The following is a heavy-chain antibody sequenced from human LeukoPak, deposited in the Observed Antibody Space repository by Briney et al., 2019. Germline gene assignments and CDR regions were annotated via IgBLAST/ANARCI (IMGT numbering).Heavy chain of an antibody. V-gene: IGHV1-8*03. J-gene: IGHJ5*02. D-gene: IGHD2-2*01. CDR1: GYTFTSYG. CDR2: INPNSGNT. Sequence: ASVKVSCKASGYTFTSYGISWVRQATGQGLEWMGWINPNSGNTGYAQKFQGRVTLTRDTSTSTVYMELSSLRSEDTAVYYCAREDIIVVPPSRPFDPWGQGTLVTVSS. CDR3: AREDIIVVPPSRPFDP.